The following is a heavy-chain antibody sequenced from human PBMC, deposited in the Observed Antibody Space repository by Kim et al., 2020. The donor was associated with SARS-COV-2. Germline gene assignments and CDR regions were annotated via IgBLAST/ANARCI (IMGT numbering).Heavy chain of an antibody. V-gene: IGHV3-48*01. CDR3: ARVGYVNGMDV. Sequence: YYANSVKGRFTNSRDHAKNSLYLEMNSLRAEDTAVYYCARVGYVNGMDVWGQGTTVTVSS. D-gene: IGHD3-16*01. J-gene: IGHJ6*02.